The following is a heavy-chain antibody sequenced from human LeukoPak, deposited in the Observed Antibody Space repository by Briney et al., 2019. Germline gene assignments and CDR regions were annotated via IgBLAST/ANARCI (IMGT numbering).Heavy chain of an antibody. V-gene: IGHV4-59*01. CDR1: GDSISSYY. CDR2: IYYTGST. D-gene: IGHD6-19*01. Sequence: TSETLSLTCTVSGDSISSYYWSWIRQPPGKGLEWIAYIYYTGSTKYNPSLKSRVTISVDTSKSQFSLKLSSVTAADTAVYYCARTRDLNSSGWYGSFDIWGQGTMVTVSS. J-gene: IGHJ3*02. CDR3: ARTRDLNSSGWYGSFDI.